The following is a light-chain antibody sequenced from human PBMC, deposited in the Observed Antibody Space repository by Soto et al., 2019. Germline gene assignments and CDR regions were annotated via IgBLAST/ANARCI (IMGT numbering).Light chain of an antibody. CDR3: QQRDYWQVT. CDR1: QSVSGY. V-gene: IGKV3-11*01. CDR2: DVS. J-gene: IGKJ5*01. Sequence: EIVLTQSPGTLSLARVERATLSCRASQSVSGYLAWYQQKPGQAPRLLIYDVSNRATGIPARFSGSGSGTDFTLTISSLEPEDFAIYYCQQRDYWQVTFGQGTRLEI.